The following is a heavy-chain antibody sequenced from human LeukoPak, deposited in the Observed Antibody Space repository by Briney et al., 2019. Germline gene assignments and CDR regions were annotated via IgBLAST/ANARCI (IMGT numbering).Heavy chain of an antibody. V-gene: IGHV3-23*01. Sequence: PGGSLRLSCTASGFTLSSYAMSWVRQAPGKGLEWVSAISGSGGSTYYADSVKGRFTISRDNSKNTLYLQMNSLRAEDTAVYYCAKDSSYDFWSGYYTINWFDPWGQGTLVTVSS. D-gene: IGHD3-3*01. J-gene: IGHJ5*02. CDR2: ISGSGGST. CDR1: GFTLSSYA. CDR3: AKDSSYDFWSGYYTINWFDP.